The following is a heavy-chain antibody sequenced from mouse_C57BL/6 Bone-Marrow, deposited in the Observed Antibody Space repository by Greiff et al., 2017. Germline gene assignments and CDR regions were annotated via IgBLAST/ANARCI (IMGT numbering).Heavy chain of an antibody. D-gene: IGHD1-1*01. Sequence: QVQLKESGPGILQSSQTLSLTCSFSGFSLSTSGMGVSWIRQPSGKGLEWLAHIYWDDDKRYNPSLKRRLTFSKDTSRNQVFLKITSVDTADTDTYYCARRVPFTTVVARWYVDVWGTGTTVTVSS. CDR3: ARRVPFTTVVARWYVDV. V-gene: IGHV8-12*01. CDR1: GFSLSTSGMG. CDR2: IYWDDDK. J-gene: IGHJ1*03.